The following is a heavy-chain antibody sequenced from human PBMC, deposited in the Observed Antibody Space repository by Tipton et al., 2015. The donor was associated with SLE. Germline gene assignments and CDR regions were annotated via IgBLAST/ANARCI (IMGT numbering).Heavy chain of an antibody. V-gene: IGHV4-59*01. D-gene: IGHD2-15*01. J-gene: IGHJ3*02. CDR3: ARESGRDAFDI. CDR2: IHYTGST. CDR1: GGSFSGYC. Sequence: TLSLTCAVYGGSFSGYCWSWIRQPPGKGLEWIGYIHYTGSTNYNPSLKSRVTISVDTSKNQFSLKLSSVTAADTAVYYCARESGRDAFDIWGQGTMVTVSS.